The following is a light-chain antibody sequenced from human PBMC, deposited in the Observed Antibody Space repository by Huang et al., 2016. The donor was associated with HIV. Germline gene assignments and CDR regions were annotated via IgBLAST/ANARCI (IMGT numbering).Light chain of an antibody. CDR3: QQYENWPPEYT. CDR1: QNVRSS. Sequence: EIVLTQSPAILSVSPGERATLSCRASQNVRSSFAWYQQRPGQPPRLLISGASTRATGSPARFSGSGSVTEFTLTISSLQSEHFAVYYCQQYENWPPEYTFGQGTKLEL. CDR2: GAS. V-gene: IGKV3-15*01. J-gene: IGKJ2*01.